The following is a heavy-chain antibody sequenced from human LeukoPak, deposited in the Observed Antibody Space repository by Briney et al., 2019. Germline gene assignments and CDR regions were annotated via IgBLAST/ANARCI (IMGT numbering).Heavy chain of an antibody. D-gene: IGHD6-13*01. CDR2: IKQDGSEK. Sequence: GGSLRLSCAASGFSFSTYWTSWVRQAPGKGLEWVANIKQDGSEKYYVDSVKGRFTISRDNAKNSLYLQMNSLRAEDTAVYYCARDHSSSWYGSWLYWGQGTLVTVSS. CDR1: GFSFSTYW. V-gene: IGHV3-7*04. CDR3: ARDHSSSWYGSWLY. J-gene: IGHJ4*02.